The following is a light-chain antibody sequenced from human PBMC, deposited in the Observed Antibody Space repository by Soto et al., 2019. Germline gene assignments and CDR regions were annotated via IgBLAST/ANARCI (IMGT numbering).Light chain of an antibody. Sequence: QYVLTQPPSVSAAPGQKVTISCSGSSSDIGRNYVSWYQHVPGTAPKLLIYEHNKRPSGIPDRLSGSKSGSSATLGITGLQTGDEADYYCGTWDSSLTTYVFVPGTKVTVL. CDR2: EHN. J-gene: IGLJ1*01. CDR1: SSDIGRNY. CDR3: GTWDSSLTTYV. V-gene: IGLV1-51*02.